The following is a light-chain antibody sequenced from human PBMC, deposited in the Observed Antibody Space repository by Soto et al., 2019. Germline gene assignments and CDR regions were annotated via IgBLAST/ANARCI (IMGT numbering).Light chain of an antibody. CDR3: QQYKSYSWT. CDR2: DAS. V-gene: IGKV1-5*01. Sequence: DIQMTQSPSTLSASVGDRVTITCRASQSISSWLAWYQQKPGKAPKLLIYDASSLESGVPSRVSGSGSGTEFTLTISSLQPDDVATYYCQQYKSYSWTVGQGTKVEIK. CDR1: QSISSW. J-gene: IGKJ1*01.